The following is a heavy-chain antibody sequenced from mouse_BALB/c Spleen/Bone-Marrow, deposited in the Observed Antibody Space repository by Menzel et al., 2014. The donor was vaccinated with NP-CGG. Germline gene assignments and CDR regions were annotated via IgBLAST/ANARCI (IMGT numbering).Heavy chain of an antibody. J-gene: IGHJ2*01. Sequence: VQLKESGGGLVQPGGSRKLSCAASGFTFSSFGMHWVRQAPEKGLEWVAYISSGSSTIYYADTVMGRFTISRDSPKNTLFLQMTSLRSEDTAMYYCARSGSSSGYFDYWGQGTTLTVSS. CDR3: ARSGSSSGYFDY. CDR1: GFTFSSFG. CDR2: ISSGSSTI. D-gene: IGHD1-1*01. V-gene: IGHV5-17*02.